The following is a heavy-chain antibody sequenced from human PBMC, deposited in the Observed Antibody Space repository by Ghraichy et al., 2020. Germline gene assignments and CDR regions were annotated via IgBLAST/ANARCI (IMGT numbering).Heavy chain of an antibody. CDR2: ISPYNGNT. D-gene: IGHD3-22*01. CDR3: ARDRGYYYDSSGYGDY. CDR1: GYTSTSYG. V-gene: IGHV1-18*04. J-gene: IGHJ4*02. Sequence: ASVKVSCKASGYTSTSYGISWVRQAPGQGLEWMAWISPYNGNTNYAQKLQGRVTMTTDTSTSTAYMELRSLRSDDTAVYYCARDRGYYYDSSGYGDYWGQGTLVTVSS.